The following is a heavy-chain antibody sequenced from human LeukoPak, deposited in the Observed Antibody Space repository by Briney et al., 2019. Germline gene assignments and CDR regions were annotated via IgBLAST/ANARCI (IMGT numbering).Heavy chain of an antibody. Sequence: PGRSLRLSCAASGFTFSSYAMHWVRQAPGKGLEWVAVISYDGSNKYYADSVKGRFTISRDNSKNTLYLQMNSLRAEDTAVYYCARARRVVAGNDAFDIWGQGTMVTVSS. CDR1: GFTFSSYA. V-gene: IGHV3-30*04. CDR3: ARARRVVAGNDAFDI. D-gene: IGHD6-19*01. J-gene: IGHJ3*02. CDR2: ISYDGSNK.